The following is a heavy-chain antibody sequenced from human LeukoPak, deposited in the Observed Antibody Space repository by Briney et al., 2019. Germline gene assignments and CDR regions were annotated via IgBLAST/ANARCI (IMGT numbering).Heavy chain of an antibody. Sequence: GESLKISCKGSGYSFTSYWIGWVRQMPGKGLEWMGIIYPGDSDTRYSPSFQGQVTISADKSISTAYLQWSSLKASDTAMYYCAKMVTAAHDAFDIWGQGTMVTVSS. CDR3: AKMVTAAHDAFDI. CDR1: GYSFTSYW. J-gene: IGHJ3*02. CDR2: IYPGDSDT. V-gene: IGHV5-51*01. D-gene: IGHD2-21*02.